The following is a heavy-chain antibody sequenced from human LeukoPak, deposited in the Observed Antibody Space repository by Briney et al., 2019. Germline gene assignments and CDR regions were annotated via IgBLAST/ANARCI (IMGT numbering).Heavy chain of an antibody. Sequence: GGSLRLSCAASGFTFSSYTMTWVRQAPGKGLEWVSGISGSGDSTYYADSVKGRFTISRDNSKNTLHLQMNSLRAEDTAVYYCAKDLRRPDYWGQGTLVTVSS. CDR1: GFTFSSYT. CDR2: ISGSGDST. CDR3: AKDLRRPDY. J-gene: IGHJ4*02. V-gene: IGHV3-23*01.